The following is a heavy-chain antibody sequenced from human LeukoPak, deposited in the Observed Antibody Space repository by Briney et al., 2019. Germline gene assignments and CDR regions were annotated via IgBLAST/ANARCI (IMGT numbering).Heavy chain of an antibody. CDR1: GGSFSGYY. J-gene: IGHJ6*03. V-gene: IGHV4-34*01. D-gene: IGHD3-3*01. CDR2: INHSGST. CDR3: ARVIVTIFGVVIMPHYYYYYMDV. Sequence: SETLSLTCAVYGGSFSGYYWSWIRQPPGKGLEWIGEINHSGSTNYNPSLKSRVTISVDTSKTQFSLKLSSVTAADTAVYYCARVIVTIFGVVIMPHYYYYYMDVWGKGTTVTVSS.